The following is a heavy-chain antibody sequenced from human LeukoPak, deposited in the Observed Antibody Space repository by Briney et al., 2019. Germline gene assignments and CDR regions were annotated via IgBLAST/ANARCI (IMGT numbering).Heavy chain of an antibody. CDR2: IYTSGST. CDR1: GGSISSCSYY. D-gene: IGHD3-9*01. J-gene: IGHJ5*02. V-gene: IGHV4-61*02. CDR3: ARGSYDILTGYYTPNWFDP. Sequence: SETLSLTCTVSGGSISSCSYYWSWIRQPAGKGLEWIGRIYTSGSTNYNPSLKSRVTISVDTSKNQFSLKLSSVTAADTAVYYCARGSYDILTGYYTPNWFDPWGQGTLVTVSS.